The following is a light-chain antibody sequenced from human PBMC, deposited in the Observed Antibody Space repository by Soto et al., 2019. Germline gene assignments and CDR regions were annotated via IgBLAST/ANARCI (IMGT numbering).Light chain of an antibody. CDR2: AAS. J-gene: IGKJ5*01. CDR1: QGISSY. CDR3: QQYNSYPIT. V-gene: IGKV1D-16*01. Sequence: DLQMTQSPSSLSASVGDRVTITCRASQGISSYLAWYQQKPEKAPKSLIYAASNLQSGVPSRFSGSGYGTDFTLTISSLQPEDFATYYCQQYNSYPITFGQGTRLEIK.